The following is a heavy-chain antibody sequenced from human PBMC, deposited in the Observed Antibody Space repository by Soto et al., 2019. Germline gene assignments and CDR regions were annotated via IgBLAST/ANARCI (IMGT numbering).Heavy chain of an antibody. CDR2: ISAYNGNT. CDR1: GYTFTSYG. J-gene: IGHJ5*02. V-gene: IGHV1-18*01. D-gene: IGHD2-15*01. Sequence: QVQLVQSGAEVKKTGASVKVSCKASGYTFTSYGISWVRQAPGQGLEWMGWISAYNGNTNYAQKLQGRVTMTTDTSTSTAYMELRSLRSDDTAVYYCARAGYCSGGSCYSAVDDGAWGQGTLVTVSS. CDR3: ARAGYCSGGSCYSAVDDGA.